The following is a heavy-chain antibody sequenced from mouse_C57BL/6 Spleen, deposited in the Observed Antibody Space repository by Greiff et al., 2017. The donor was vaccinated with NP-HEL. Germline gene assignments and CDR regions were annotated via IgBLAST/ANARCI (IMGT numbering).Heavy chain of an antibody. J-gene: IGHJ2*01. CDR1: GYSFTGYY. CDR3: ATQLRMYYFDY. D-gene: IGHD3-3*01. CDR2: INPSTGGT. V-gene: IGHV1-42*01. Sequence: VQLKESGPELVKPGASVKISCKASGYSFTGYYMNWVKQSPEKSLEWIGEINPSTGGTTYNQKFKAKATLTVDKSSSTAYMQLKSLTSEDSAVYYCATQLRMYYFDYWGQGTTLTVSS.